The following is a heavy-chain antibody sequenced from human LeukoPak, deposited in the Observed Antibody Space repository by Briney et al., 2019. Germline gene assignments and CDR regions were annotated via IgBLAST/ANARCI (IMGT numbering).Heavy chain of an antibody. J-gene: IGHJ6*02. V-gene: IGHV4-59*01. D-gene: IGHD3-10*01. CDR2: IYYSGST. CDR1: GGSFSGYY. CDR3: ARDPGNYSPYYYYGMDV. Sequence: SETLSLTCAVYGGSFSGYYWSWIRQPPGKGLEWIGYIYYSGSTNYDPSLKSRVTISVDTSKNQFSLKLSSVTAADTAVYYCARDPGNYSPYYYYGMDVWGQGNPGHRLL.